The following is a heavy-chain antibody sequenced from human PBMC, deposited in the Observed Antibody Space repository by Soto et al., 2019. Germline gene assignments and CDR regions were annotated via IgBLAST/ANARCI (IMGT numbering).Heavy chain of an antibody. Sequence: QVQLVESGGGVVQPGRSLRLSCAASGFTFSSYGMHWVRQAPGKGLEWVAVISYDGSNKYYADSVKGRFTISRDNSKNTLYLQMNSLRAEDTAVYYCAKDTGMTTVSGLQYYYYFYGMDVWGQGTTVTVSS. D-gene: IGHD4-4*01. J-gene: IGHJ6*02. V-gene: IGHV3-30*18. CDR1: GFTFSSYG. CDR2: ISYDGSNK. CDR3: AKDTGMTTVSGLQYYYYFYGMDV.